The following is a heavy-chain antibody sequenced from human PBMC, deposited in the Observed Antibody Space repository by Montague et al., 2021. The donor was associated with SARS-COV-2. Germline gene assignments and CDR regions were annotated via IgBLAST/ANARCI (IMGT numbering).Heavy chain of an antibody. CDR3: AKVKHVNYDFWSGYRGGYIDY. CDR1: GFTFSSYA. J-gene: IGHJ4*02. D-gene: IGHD3-3*01. V-gene: IGHV3-23*03. CDR2: IYSGGSST. Sequence: SRRLSLSASGFTFSSYAMSWVRQAPGKGLEWVSVIYSGGSSTYYADSVKGRFTISRDNSKNTLYLQMNSLRAEDTAVYYCAKVKHVNYDFWSGYRGGYIDYWGQGTMVTVSS.